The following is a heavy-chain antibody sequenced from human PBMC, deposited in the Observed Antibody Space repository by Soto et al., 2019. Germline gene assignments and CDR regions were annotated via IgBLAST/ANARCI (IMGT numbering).Heavy chain of an antibody. CDR2: ISTFNGNA. J-gene: IGHJ4*02. CDR3: ARLHGYSSGWYDY. V-gene: IGHV1-18*04. D-gene: IGHD6-19*01. Sequence: QVQLVQSGAEVKKPGASVKVSCKASGYTFSSNGVSWVRQAPGQGLEWMGWISTFNGNAHFAQKFQGRVTMTTDTSTNTAYMELRSLSYDDTAVYYCARLHGYSSGWYDYWGQGTLVTVSS. CDR1: GYTFSSNG.